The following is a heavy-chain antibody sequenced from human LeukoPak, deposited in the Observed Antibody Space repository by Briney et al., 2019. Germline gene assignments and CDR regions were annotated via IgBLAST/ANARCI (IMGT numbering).Heavy chain of an antibody. CDR1: GGSISSYY. J-gene: IGHJ4*02. D-gene: IGHD1-7*01. V-gene: IGHV4-59*01. CDR2: IYYSGST. CDR3: ARVRTGTTSYYFDY. Sequence: SETLSLTCTVSGGSISSYYWSWIRQPPGKGLEWIGYIYYSGSTNYNPSLKSRVTISVDTSKNQFSLKLSSVTAADTAVYYCARVRTGTTSYYFDYWGQGTLVTVSS.